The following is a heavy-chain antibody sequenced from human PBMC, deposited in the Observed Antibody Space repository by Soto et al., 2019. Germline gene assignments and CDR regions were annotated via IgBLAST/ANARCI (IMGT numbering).Heavy chain of an antibody. J-gene: IGHJ4*02. CDR1: GGSISSSSW. CDR2: INHSGST. V-gene: IGHV4-4*02. CDR3: ARGVAYYYGSGSDY. D-gene: IGHD3-10*01. Sequence: PSETLSLTCAVSGGSISSSSWWSWVRQPPGKGLEWIGEINHSGSTNYNPSLKSRVTISVDTSKNQFSLKLSSVTAADTAVYYCARGVAYYYGSGSDYWGQGTLVTVSS.